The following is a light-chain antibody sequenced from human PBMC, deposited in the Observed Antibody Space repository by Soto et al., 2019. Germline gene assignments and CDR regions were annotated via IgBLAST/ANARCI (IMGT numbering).Light chain of an antibody. CDR1: QGISSY. V-gene: IGKV1-9*01. Sequence: IQLTQSPSSLSASVGDRVTITCRASQGISSYLAWYQQTPGKAPKLLIYAASTLEIGVPSRFSGSGSGTDFTLTTSSLQPEDFATYYCQQLNTFPFTFGPGAKVDI. CDR2: AAS. CDR3: QQLNTFPFT. J-gene: IGKJ3*01.